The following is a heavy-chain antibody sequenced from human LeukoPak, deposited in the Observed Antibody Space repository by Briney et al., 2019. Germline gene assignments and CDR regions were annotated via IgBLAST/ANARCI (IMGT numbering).Heavy chain of an antibody. CDR2: TNTNTGNP. Sequence: ASVKVSCKASGYTFTSYAMNWVRQAPGRGLEWMGWTNTNTGNPTYAQGFTGRFVFSLDTSVSTAYLQISSLKAEDTAVYYCARAPPRNDYYYYYGMDVWGQGTTVTVSS. J-gene: IGHJ6*02. CDR3: ARAPPRNDYYYYYGMDV. V-gene: IGHV7-4-1*02. CDR1: GYTFTSYA.